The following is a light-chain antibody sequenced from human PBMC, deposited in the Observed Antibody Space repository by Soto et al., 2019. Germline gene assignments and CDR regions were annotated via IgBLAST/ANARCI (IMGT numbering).Light chain of an antibody. CDR3: CSYAGSYTFV. V-gene: IGLV2-11*01. CDR2: EVT. Sequence: QSVLTQPASVSGSPGQSITISCNGTSGDIGRYNYVSFYQQYSGKAXKVVIYEVTNRPSGVPGRFSGSKSGNTASLTISGLQAEDEAQYYCCSYAGSYTFVFGSGTKVTVL. J-gene: IGLJ1*01. CDR1: SGDIGRYNY.